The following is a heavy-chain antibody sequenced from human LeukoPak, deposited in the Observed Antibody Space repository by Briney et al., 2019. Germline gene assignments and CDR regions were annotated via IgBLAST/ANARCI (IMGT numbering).Heavy chain of an antibody. J-gene: IGHJ3*02. CDR1: GFIFSTYG. CDR2: ISGSAYST. V-gene: IGHV3-23*01. D-gene: IGHD3-22*01. Sequence: GGSLRLSCGASGFIFSTYGMHWVRQAPGKGLEWISAISGSAYSTSYADSVKGRFTISRDNSKNTLYLQMNSLRAEDTAIYYCARNTSGFKLGDAFDIWGQGTMVTVSS. CDR3: ARNTSGFKLGDAFDI.